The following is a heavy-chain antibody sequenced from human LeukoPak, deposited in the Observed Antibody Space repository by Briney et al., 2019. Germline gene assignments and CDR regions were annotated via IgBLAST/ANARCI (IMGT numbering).Heavy chain of an antibody. V-gene: IGHV1-69*06. CDR3: ARDRVGYSYGPFDY. CDR1: GGTFSSYA. Sequence: SVKVSCKASGGTFSSYAISWVRQAPGQGLEWMGGIIPIFGTANYAQKFQGRVTITADRSTSTAYMELSSLRSEDTAVYYCARDRVGYSYGPFDYWGQGTLVTVSS. J-gene: IGHJ4*02. D-gene: IGHD5-18*01. CDR2: IIPIFGTA.